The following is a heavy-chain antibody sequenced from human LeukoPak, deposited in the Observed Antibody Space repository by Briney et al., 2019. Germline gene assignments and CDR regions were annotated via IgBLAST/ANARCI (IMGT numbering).Heavy chain of an antibody. CDR1: GFTFSSYS. D-gene: IGHD3-3*01. J-gene: IGHJ6*02. CDR3: ARGDFRNYYGMDV. CDR2: ISNSGSSI. Sequence: GGSLRLSCAASGFTFSSYSMNWGRQAPGKGLEWVSYISNSGSSIYYADSVKGRFTISRDSAKNSLYLQMNSLRAEGTAVYYCARGDFRNYYGMDVWGQGTTVTVSS. V-gene: IGHV3-48*04.